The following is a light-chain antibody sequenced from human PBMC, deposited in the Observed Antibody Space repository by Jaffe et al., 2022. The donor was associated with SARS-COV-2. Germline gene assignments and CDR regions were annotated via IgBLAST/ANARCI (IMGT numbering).Light chain of an antibody. CDR2: TNN. J-gene: IGLJ3*02. CDR1: SSNIGYNF. Sequence: QSVLTQPPSASGTPGQRVTISCSGSSSNIGYNFVYWYQQLPGSAPKLLIYTNNQRPSGVPDRFSGSKSGTSASLAISGLRSEDEANYYCAAWDDSLSGLVFGGGTKLTVL. V-gene: IGLV1-47*01. CDR3: AAWDDSLSGLV.